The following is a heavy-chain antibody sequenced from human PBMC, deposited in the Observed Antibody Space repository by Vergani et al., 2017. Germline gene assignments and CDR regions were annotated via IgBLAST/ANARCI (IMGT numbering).Heavy chain of an antibody. D-gene: IGHD3-16*01. CDR2: TYYRSKWYN. V-gene: IGHV6-1*01. Sequence: QVQLQQSGPGLVKPSQTLSLTCAISGDSVSSSSVTWNWIRQSPSRGLEWLGRTYYRSKWYNEYAVSVRSRIILNPDTSKDQVTLQLDSVTPEDTAVYYCAGGSGGKFGYWGQGTLVTVSS. CDR1: GDSVSSSSVT. J-gene: IGHJ4*02. CDR3: AGGSGGKFGY.